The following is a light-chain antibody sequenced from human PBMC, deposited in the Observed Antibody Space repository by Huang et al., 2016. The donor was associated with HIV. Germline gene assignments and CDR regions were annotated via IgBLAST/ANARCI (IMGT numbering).Light chain of an antibody. CDR3: QQYNNWPPRS. CDR1: QSVSSN. CDR2: GAS. Sequence: EIVMTQSPATLSVSPGESATLSCRASQSVSSNLAWYQQKLGQAPRLLIYGASTRATGSPARFSGSGSGTEFTLTISSLQSEDFAVYYCQQYNNWPPRSFGQGTKVEIK. V-gene: IGKV3-15*01. J-gene: IGKJ1*01.